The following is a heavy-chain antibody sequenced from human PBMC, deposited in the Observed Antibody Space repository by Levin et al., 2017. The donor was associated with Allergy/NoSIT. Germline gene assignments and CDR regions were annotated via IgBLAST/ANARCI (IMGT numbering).Heavy chain of an antibody. V-gene: IGHV4-61*01. Sequence: PSETLSLTCTVSGGSVSSGSYYWSWIRQPPGKGLEWIGYIYYSGSTNYNPSLKSRVTISVDTSKNQFSLKLSSVTAADTAVYYCARYEYTGGAYYYYGMDVWGQGTTVTVSS. CDR2: IYYSGST. D-gene: IGHD3-16*01. CDR1: GGSVSSGSYY. CDR3: ARYEYTGGAYYYYGMDV. J-gene: IGHJ6*02.